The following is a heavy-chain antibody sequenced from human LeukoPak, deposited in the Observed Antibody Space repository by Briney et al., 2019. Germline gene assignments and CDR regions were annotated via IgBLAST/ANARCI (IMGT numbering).Heavy chain of an antibody. CDR2: INPSGGST. D-gene: IGHD4-23*01. CDR3: ARDNSVEDTAWWFDP. V-gene: IGHV1-46*01. CDR1: GYTFTSYY. J-gene: IGHJ5*02. Sequence: ASVKVSCKASGYTFTSYYMHWVRQAPGQGLEWMGIINPSGGSTSYAQNFQGRVTMTRDMSTSTVYMELSSLGSEDTAVYYCARDNSVEDTAWWFDPWGQGTLVTVSS.